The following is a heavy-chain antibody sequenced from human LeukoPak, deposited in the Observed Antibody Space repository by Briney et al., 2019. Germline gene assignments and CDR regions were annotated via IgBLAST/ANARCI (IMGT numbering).Heavy chain of an antibody. D-gene: IGHD3-22*01. CDR1: GFTFSSYA. Sequence: PGGSLRLSCAASGFTFSSYAMSWVRQAPGKGLAWVSSISGSGGRTDYADSAKGRFTISRDNSKNTLYLQMNSLRAEDTAVYYCARGPMVRGDSSGYKIYWGQGTLVTVSS. CDR2: ISGSGGRT. V-gene: IGHV3-23*01. CDR3: ARGPMVRGDSSGYKIY. J-gene: IGHJ4*02.